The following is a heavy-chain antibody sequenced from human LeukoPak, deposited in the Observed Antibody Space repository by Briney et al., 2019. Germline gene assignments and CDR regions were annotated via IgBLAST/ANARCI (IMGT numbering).Heavy chain of an antibody. J-gene: IGHJ4*02. CDR1: GFTFGDYA. Sequence: HPGGSLRLSCAASGFTFGDYAMHWVRQAPGKGLEWVSGITWNSNNIGYADSVKGRFTISRDNAKDSLFLQMNSLRAEDTAVYFCTRLGVGGYWGQGSLVTVSS. D-gene: IGHD1-26*01. CDR3: TRLGVGGY. CDR2: ITWNSNNI. V-gene: IGHV3-9*01.